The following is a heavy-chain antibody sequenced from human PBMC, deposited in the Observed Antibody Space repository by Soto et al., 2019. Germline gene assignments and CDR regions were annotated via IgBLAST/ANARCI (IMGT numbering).Heavy chain of an antibody. CDR2: IKQDGSEK. V-gene: IGHV3-7*03. CDR3: AKDSRPYDIMTGYYQNWFDP. CDR1: GFTFSSYW. J-gene: IGHJ5*02. Sequence: GGSLRLSCAASGFTFSSYWMSWVRQAPGKGLEWVANIKQDGSEKYYVDSVKGRFTISRDNSKNTLYLQMNSLRAEDTAVYYCAKDSRPYDIMTGYYQNWFDPWGQGTLVTVSS. D-gene: IGHD3-9*01.